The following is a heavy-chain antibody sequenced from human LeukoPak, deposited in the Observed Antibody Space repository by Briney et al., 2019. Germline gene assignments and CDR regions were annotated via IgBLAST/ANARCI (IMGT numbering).Heavy chain of an antibody. Sequence: PGGSLRLSCAASGFTFSTYGMHWVRQAPGKGLEWVAFIRYDGSDKYYADSVKGRFAISRANSKNTLYLQMTSLRAEDTAVYSCAKDKGYYYGSGLDYWGQGTLVTVSS. V-gene: IGHV3-30*02. J-gene: IGHJ4*02. CDR1: GFTFSTYG. CDR3: AKDKGYYYGSGLDY. D-gene: IGHD3-10*01. CDR2: IRYDGSDK.